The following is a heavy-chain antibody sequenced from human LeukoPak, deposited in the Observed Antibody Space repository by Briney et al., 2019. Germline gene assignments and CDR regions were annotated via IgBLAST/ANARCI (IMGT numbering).Heavy chain of an antibody. Sequence: SETLSLTCTVSGGSISSYYWSWIRQPPGKGLEWIGYIYYSGSTNYNPSLKSRVTISVDTSKNQFSLKLSSVTAADTAVYYCARIEGELLGVFDYWGQGTLVTVSS. V-gene: IGHV4-59*01. CDR3: ARIEGELLGVFDY. J-gene: IGHJ4*02. CDR2: IYYSGST. CDR1: GGSISSYY. D-gene: IGHD3-16*01.